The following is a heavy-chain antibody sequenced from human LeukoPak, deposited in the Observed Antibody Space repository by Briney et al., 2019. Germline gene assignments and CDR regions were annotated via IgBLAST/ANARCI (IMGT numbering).Heavy chain of an antibody. CDR2: IYPGDSDT. D-gene: IGHD3-10*01. J-gene: IGHJ4*02. Sequence: GESLKISCKGSGYSFTNYWIGWVRQMPGKGLDWMGIIYPGDSDTRYSPSFQGQVTISADKSISTAYLQWSSLKASDTAMYYCARLYDYGSGSPWYFDYWGQGTLVTVSS. CDR1: GYSFTNYW. CDR3: ARLYDYGSGSPWYFDY. V-gene: IGHV5-51*01.